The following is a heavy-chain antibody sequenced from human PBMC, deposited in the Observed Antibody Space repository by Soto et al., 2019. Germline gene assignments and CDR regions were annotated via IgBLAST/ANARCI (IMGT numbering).Heavy chain of an antibody. CDR1: GGSFNRHT. J-gene: IGHJ6*02. CDR3: AREPNYYGMDV. V-gene: IGHV1-18*01. Sequence: QVQLVQSGAEVRKPGSSVRVSCKASGGSFNRHTISWVRQAPGQGLEWMGGISAYNGNTNYAQKLQGRVTMTTDTSTSTAYMELRSLRSDDTAVYYCAREPNYYGMDVWGQGTTVTVSS. CDR2: ISAYNGNT.